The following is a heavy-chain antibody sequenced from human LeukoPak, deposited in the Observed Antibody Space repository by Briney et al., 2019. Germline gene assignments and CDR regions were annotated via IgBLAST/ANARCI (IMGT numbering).Heavy chain of an antibody. CDR3: ARAYYYDSSGYYPGGDY. CDR2: INPNSGGT. D-gene: IGHD3-22*01. Sequence: ASVKVSCKASGYTFTGYYMHWVRQAPGQGLEWMGWINPNSGGTNYAQKFQGRVTMTRDTSISTAYMELSSLRSDDTAVYYCARAYYYDSSGYYPGGDYWGQGTLVTVSS. CDR1: GYTFTGYY. V-gene: IGHV1-2*02. J-gene: IGHJ4*02.